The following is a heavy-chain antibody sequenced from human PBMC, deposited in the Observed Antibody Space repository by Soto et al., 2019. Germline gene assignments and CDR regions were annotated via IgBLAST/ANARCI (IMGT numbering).Heavy chain of an antibody. CDR2: ISANSGDT. V-gene: IGHV1-18*01. J-gene: IGHJ6*03. Sequence: QVQLVQSGAEVKKPGASVKVSCKASGYSFTSHGISWVRQAPGQGLEWMGWISANSGDTNYAQKLQGRVTVTTDTSTSTGYMELRSLRSEDTAVYYYARMVRGCNINYYHYIDVWGKGTTVTVSS. CDR1: GYSFTSHG. D-gene: IGHD3-10*01. CDR3: ARMVRGCNINYYHYIDV.